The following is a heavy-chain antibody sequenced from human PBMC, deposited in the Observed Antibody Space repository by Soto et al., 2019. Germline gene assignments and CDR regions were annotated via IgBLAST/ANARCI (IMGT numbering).Heavy chain of an antibody. CDR1: GGSISSGGYY. J-gene: IGHJ6*02. CDR3: ARDFIAAAGTNYYYYGMDV. Sequence: SETLSLTCTVSGGSISSGGYYWSWIRQHPGKGLEWIGYIYYSGSTYYNPSLKSRVTISVDTAKNQFSLKLSSVTAADTAVYYCARDFIAAAGTNYYYYGMDVWGQGTTVTVSS. CDR2: IYYSGST. D-gene: IGHD6-13*01. V-gene: IGHV4-31*03.